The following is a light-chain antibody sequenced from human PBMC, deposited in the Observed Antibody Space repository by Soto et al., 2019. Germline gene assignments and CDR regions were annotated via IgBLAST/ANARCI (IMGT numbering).Light chain of an antibody. J-gene: IGLJ2*01. CDR3: QSYDSSLSAL. CDR2: GDN. V-gene: IGLV1-40*01. Sequence: QSVLTQPPSVSGAPGQRVTISCTGSTSNIGAGYDVHWYQQFSGTAPKLLIYGDNNRPSGVPDRFSGSKSGTSASLAITGLQAEDEADYYCQSYDSSLSALFGGGTKVTVL. CDR1: TSNIGAGYD.